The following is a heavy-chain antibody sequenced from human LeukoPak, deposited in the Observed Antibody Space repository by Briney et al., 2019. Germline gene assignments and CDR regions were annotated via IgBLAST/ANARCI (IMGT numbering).Heavy chain of an antibody. J-gene: IGHJ4*02. V-gene: IGHV1-2*02. CDR2: INPNSGGT. CDR1: AYSFTGYY. Sequence: GASVKVSCKSSAYSFTGYYMHRVRQAPGQGLEWMGWINPNSGGTNYAQKFQGRVTMTRDKSISTAYMELSRLRSDETAVYYCAKDAYSSGWFDYWGQGTLVTVSS. CDR3: AKDAYSSGWFDY. D-gene: IGHD6-19*01.